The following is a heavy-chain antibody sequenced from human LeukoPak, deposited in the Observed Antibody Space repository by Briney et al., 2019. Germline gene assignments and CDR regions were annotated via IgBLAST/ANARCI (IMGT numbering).Heavy chain of an antibody. CDR2: IYHSGST. J-gene: IGHJ3*02. CDR1: GGSISSSGW. Sequence: PSETLSLTCAVSGGSISSSGWWSWVRQPPGKGLEWIGEIYHSGSTNYNPSLKSRLTISVDKSKNQFSLKLSSVTAADTAMYYCARARYVNSFYAFDIWGQGTLVTVSS. D-gene: IGHD3-9*01. V-gene: IGHV4-4*02. CDR3: ARARYVNSFYAFDI.